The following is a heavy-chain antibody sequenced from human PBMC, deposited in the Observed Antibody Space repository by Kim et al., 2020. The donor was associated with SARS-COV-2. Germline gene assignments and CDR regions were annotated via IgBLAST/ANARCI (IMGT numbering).Heavy chain of an antibody. CDR3: AKSFVDTAMVREVFRVYYYGMDV. Sequence: GGSLRLSCAASGFTFSSYAMSWVRQAPGKGLEWVSAISGSGGSTYYADSVKGRFTISRDNSKNTLYLQMNSLRAEDTAVYYCAKSFVDTAMVREVFRVYYYGMDVWGQGTTVTVSS. J-gene: IGHJ6*02. D-gene: IGHD5-18*01. CDR2: ISGSGGST. V-gene: IGHV3-23*01. CDR1: GFTFSSYA.